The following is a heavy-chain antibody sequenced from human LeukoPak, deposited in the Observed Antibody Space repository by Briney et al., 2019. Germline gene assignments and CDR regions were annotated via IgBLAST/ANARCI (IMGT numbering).Heavy chain of an antibody. CDR1: GYTFTGYY. CDR2: INPNSGGT. J-gene: IGHJ5*02. Sequence: ASVKVSCKASGYTFTGYYMHWVRQAPGQGIEWMGWINPNSGGTNYAQKFQGRVTMTRDTSISTAYMELSRLRSDDTAVYYCARAGITMVRGVYNWFDPWGQGTLVTVSS. CDR3: ARAGITMVRGVYNWFDP. D-gene: IGHD3-10*01. V-gene: IGHV1-2*02.